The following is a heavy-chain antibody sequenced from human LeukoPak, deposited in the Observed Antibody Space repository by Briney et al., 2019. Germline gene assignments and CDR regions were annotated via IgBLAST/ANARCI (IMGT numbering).Heavy chain of an antibody. CDR1: GFTFSSFA. Sequence: GGSLRLSCAASGFTFSSFAMSWVRQAPGKGLEWVSTISSSGSGTYYADSVKGRFTISRDNSNNALYLQMNSLRAEDTAVYYCAGDYEKTGPVEMATIGAFDIWGQGTMVTVSS. CDR2: ISSSGSGT. J-gene: IGHJ3*02. D-gene: IGHD5-24*01. CDR3: AGDYEKTGPVEMATIGAFDI. V-gene: IGHV3-23*01.